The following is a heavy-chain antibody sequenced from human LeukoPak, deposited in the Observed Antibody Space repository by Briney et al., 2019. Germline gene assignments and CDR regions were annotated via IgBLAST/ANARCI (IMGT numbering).Heavy chain of an antibody. D-gene: IGHD3-22*01. CDR3: ARFYDSSGYLNY. Sequence: TSETLSLTCTVSGGSISSSSYYWGWIRQPPGKGLEWIGSIYYSGSTYYNPSLKSRVTISVDTSKYQFSLKLSSVTAADTAVYYCARFYDSSGYLNYWGQGTLVTVSS. CDR2: IYYSGST. J-gene: IGHJ4*02. V-gene: IGHV4-39*01. CDR1: GGSISSSSYY.